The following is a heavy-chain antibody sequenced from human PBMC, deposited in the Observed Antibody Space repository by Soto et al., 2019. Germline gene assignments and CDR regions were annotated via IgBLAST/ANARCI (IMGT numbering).Heavy chain of an antibody. V-gene: IGHV4-39*01. CDR2: IYYSGST. CDR1: GGSISSSSYY. Sequence: SETLSLTCTVSGGSISSSSYYWGWIRQPPGKGLEWIGSIYYSGSTYYNPSLKSRVTISVDTSKNQFSLKLSSVTAADTAVYYCARTVAGIYYFDYWGQGTLVTVSS. CDR3: ARTVAGIYYFDY. D-gene: IGHD6-19*01. J-gene: IGHJ4*02.